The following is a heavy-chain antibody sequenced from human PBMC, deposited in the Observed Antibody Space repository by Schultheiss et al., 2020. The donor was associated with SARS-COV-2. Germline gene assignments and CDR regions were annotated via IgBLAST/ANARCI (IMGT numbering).Heavy chain of an antibody. Sequence: GESLKISCAASGFTFSTYGLHWVRQAPGKGLEWVAVISYDGSNKYYADSVKGRFTISRDNSKNTLYLQMNSLRAEDTAVYYCARDRAIGEHFDYWGQGTLVTVSS. J-gene: IGHJ4*02. CDR2: ISYDGSNK. D-gene: IGHD2-21*01. CDR1: GFTFSTYG. V-gene: IGHV3-30*12. CDR3: ARDRAIGEHFDY.